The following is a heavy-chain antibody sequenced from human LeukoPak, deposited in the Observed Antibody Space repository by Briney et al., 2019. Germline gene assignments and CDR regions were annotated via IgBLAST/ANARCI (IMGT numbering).Heavy chain of an antibody. CDR2: ISYDGSNK. V-gene: IGHV3-30*18. CDR1: GFTFSSYC. J-gene: IGHJ4*02. Sequence: GSLRLSCAASGFTFSSYCMHWVRQAPGKGLEWVAVISYDGSNKYYADSVKGRFTISRDNSKNTLYLQMNSLRAEDTAVYYCAKHSSSWYYFDYWGQGTLVTVSS. CDR3: AKHSSSWYYFDY. D-gene: IGHD6-13*01.